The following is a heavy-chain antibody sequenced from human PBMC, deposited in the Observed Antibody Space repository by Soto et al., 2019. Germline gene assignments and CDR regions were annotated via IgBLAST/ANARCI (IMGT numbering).Heavy chain of an antibody. CDR3: ARGLPYSTSSHWFDP. CDR1: GYSISSGYY. CDR2: IYHGGST. V-gene: IGHV4-38-2*01. J-gene: IGHJ5*02. D-gene: IGHD6-6*01. Sequence: SETLSLTCAVSGYSISSGYYWGWLRQPPGKGLEWIGSIYHGGSTYYNPSLNSRVTLSIDMTNNHVSLILNSVTAADTAVYYCARGLPYSTSSHWFDPWGQGTLVTVSS.